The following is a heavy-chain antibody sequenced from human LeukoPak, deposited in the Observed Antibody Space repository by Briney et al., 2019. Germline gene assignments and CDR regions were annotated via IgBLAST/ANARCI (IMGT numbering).Heavy chain of an antibody. CDR1: GSTFTGYY. CDR2: INPNSGGT. D-gene: IGHD2-15*01. J-gene: IGHJ4*02. Sequence: ASVKVSCKASGSTFTGYYMHWVRQAPGQGLEWMGWINPNSGGTKYAQKFQGRVSMTSDASISTAYMELSSLRSDDTAVYYCASRPDQHLLYYFDYWGQGALVTVSS. CDR3: ASRPDQHLLYYFDY. V-gene: IGHV1-2*02.